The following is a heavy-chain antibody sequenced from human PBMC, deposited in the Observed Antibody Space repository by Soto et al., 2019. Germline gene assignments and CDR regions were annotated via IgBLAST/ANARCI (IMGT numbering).Heavy chain of an antibody. V-gene: IGHV1-2*04. D-gene: IGHD2-2*01. Sequence: ASVKVSCKASGYTFTGYYMHWVRKAPGQGLEWMGWINPNSGGTNYAQKFQGWVTMTRDTSISTAYMEVSRLRSDDTAVYYCARGCSSTSCYSLYGMDVWGQGTTVTVSS. CDR2: INPNSGGT. CDR3: ARGCSSTSCYSLYGMDV. CDR1: GYTFTGYY. J-gene: IGHJ6*02.